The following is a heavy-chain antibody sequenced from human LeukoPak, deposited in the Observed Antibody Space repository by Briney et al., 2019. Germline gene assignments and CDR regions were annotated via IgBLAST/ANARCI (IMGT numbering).Heavy chain of an antibody. CDR3: AKVGSEYYDSSGFDY. J-gene: IGHJ4*02. CDR1: GFTFSSYA. V-gene: IGHV3-23*01. Sequence: GGSLRLSCAASGFTFSSYAMSWVRQAPGKGLEWVSAISGSGGSTYYADSVKGRFTISRDNSKNTLYLQMNSLRAEDTAVYYCAKVGSEYYDSSGFDYWGQGILVTVSS. CDR2: ISGSGGST. D-gene: IGHD3-22*01.